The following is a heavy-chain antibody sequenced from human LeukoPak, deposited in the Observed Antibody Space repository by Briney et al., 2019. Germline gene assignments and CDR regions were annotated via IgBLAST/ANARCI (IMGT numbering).Heavy chain of an antibody. CDR2: ITPTSTST. D-gene: IGHD3-22*01. J-gene: IGHJ4*02. CDR1: GIAFRSFT. CDR3: ATVYYDSSAYGDLDS. Sequence: GGSLRLSCAASGIAFRSFTMHWFRQAPGKGLEWVSSITPTSTSTVYADSVKGRFTISRDNAKNSLYLQMNSLRAEDTAVYHCATVYYDSSAYGDLDSWGQGTPVTVSS. V-gene: IGHV3-21*01.